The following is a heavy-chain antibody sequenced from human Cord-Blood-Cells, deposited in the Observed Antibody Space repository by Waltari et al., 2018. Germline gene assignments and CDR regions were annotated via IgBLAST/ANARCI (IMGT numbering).Heavy chain of an antibody. D-gene: IGHD5-12*01. V-gene: IGHV4-31*03. Sequence: QVQLQESGPGLVKPSQTLSLTCPVSGGPISSGGYYWSWIRQHPGKGLEWIGYIYYSGSTYYNPSLKSRVTISVDTSKNQFSLKLSSVTAADTAVYYCARARRDGYNPFDYWGQGTLVTVSS. CDR3: ARARRDGYNPFDY. CDR2: IYYSGST. J-gene: IGHJ4*02. CDR1: GGPISSGGYY.